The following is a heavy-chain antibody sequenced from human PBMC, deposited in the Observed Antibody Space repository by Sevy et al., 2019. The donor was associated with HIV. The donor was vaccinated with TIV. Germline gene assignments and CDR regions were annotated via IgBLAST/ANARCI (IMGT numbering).Heavy chain of an antibody. V-gene: IGHV5-51*01. J-gene: IGHJ4*02. CDR1: GYTFSNYW. CDR2: IYPGDSDT. CDR3: ARYPIVVVPAAEYYFDY. Sequence: GESLKISCKGSGYTFSNYWIGWVRQMPGKGLESMGVIYPGDSDTRYSPSFQGQVNISADKSSSTAYLQWSSLKTSDTAIYYCARYPIVVVPAAEYYFDYWGQGTLVTVSS. D-gene: IGHD2-2*01.